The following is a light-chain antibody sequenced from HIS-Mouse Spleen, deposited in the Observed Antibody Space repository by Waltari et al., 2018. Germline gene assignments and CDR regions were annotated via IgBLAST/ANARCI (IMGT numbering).Light chain of an antibody. V-gene: IGLV3-25*03. CDR3: QSADSSGTGWV. Sequence: SYELTQPPSVSVSPGQTARITCSGAALPKQYAYWYQQQPGQAPVLVIYKDSERPSGIPERFSGSSSGTTVTLTISGVQAEDEADYYCQSADSSGTGWVFGGGTKLTVL. CDR2: KDS. CDR1: ALPKQY. J-gene: IGLJ3*02.